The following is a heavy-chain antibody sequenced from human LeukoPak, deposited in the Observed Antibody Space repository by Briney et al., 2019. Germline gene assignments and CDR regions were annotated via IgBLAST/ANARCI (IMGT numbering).Heavy chain of an antibody. CDR3: ARSRYEYSSPSFQH. J-gene: IGHJ1*01. V-gene: IGHV4-39*01. CDR1: GGSISSSSYY. Sequence: SETLSLTCTVSGGSISSSSYYWGWIRQPPGKGLERIGSIYYSGSTYYNPSLKSRVTISVDTSKNQFSLKLSSVTAADTAVYYCARSRYEYSSPSFQHWGQGTLVTVSS. D-gene: IGHD6-6*01. CDR2: IYYSGST.